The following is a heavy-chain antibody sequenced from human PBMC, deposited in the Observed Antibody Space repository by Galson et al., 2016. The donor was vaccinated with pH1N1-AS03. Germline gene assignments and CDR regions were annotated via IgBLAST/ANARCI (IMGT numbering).Heavy chain of an antibody. Sequence: SLRLSCAGSGFTFSSHSMNWVRQAPGKGLEWVSSISGNSGFINYADSVRGRFTISRDNAKHSLYLQVSSLRAEDTAVYFCARGVDSGGRQVLFDPWSQGTLVTVSS. D-gene: IGHD3-22*01. CDR2: ISGNSGFI. CDR1: GFTFSSHS. CDR3: ARGVDSGGRQVLFDP. V-gene: IGHV3-21*01. J-gene: IGHJ5*02.